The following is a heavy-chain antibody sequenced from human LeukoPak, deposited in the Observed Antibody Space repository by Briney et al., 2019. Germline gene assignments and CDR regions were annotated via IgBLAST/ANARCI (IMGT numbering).Heavy chain of an antibody. CDR3: ARGHTAMVPTNFDY. J-gene: IGHJ4*02. D-gene: IGHD5-18*01. CDR1: GYTFTRYD. Sequence: ASVKVSCKASGYTFTRYDINWVGQATGQGVEWMGWMNPNRGNTGYVQKFQGRDTITRNTSISTAYMELSTLRSEDTAVYYCARGHTAMVPTNFDYWGQGTLVTVSS. CDR2: MNPNRGNT. V-gene: IGHV1-8*03.